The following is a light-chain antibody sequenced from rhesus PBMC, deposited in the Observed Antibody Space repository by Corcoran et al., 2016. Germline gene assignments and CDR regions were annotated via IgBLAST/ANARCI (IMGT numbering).Light chain of an antibody. CDR2: VTS. CDR3: LQFASDPFT. Sequence: DIQITQSPSSLSASVGDRVTITCRASQGISTHLNWYQQKPGKTPKRLIYVTSTWETGVPSRFSGSGSGTDCTLTISSRQPEDFATYYCLQFASDPFTFGPGTKLDIK. J-gene: IGKJ3*01. V-gene: IGKV1-43*02. CDR1: QGISTH.